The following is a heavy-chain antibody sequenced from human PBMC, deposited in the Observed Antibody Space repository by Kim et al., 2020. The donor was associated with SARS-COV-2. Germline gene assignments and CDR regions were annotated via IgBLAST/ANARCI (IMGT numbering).Heavy chain of an antibody. J-gene: IGHJ4*02. D-gene: IGHD3-22*01. CDR3: ARRDYYYDSGAYYYVRGAFEY. Sequence: SETLSLTCTVSGGSISSSSYYWGWIRQPPGKGLEWIGSIYYSGSTYYNPSLKSRVTISVDTSKNHFSLKLSSVTAADTAVYYCARRDYYYDSGAYYYVRGAFEYWGQGTLVTVSS. CDR1: GGSISSSSYY. V-gene: IGHV4-39*01. CDR2: IYYSGST.